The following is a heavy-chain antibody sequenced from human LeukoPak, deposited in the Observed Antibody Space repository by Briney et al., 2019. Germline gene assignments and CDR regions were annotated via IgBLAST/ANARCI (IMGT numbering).Heavy chain of an antibody. V-gene: IGHV3-23*01. Sequence: GGSLRLSCAASGFTFSSYAMSWVRQAPGKGLEWVSAISGSGGSTYYADSVKGRFTISRDNSKNTLYLQMNSLRAEDTAVYYCAKDPLATVTTQDGYWGQGTLVTVSS. CDR1: GFTFSSYA. CDR2: ISGSGGST. CDR3: AKDPLATVTTQDGY. J-gene: IGHJ4*02. D-gene: IGHD4-17*01.